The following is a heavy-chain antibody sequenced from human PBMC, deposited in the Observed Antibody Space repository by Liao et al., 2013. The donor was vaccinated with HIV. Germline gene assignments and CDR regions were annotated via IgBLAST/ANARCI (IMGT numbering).Heavy chain of an antibody. CDR1: GGSISSSSYY. D-gene: IGHD2-2*01. Sequence: QLQLQESGPGLVKPSETLSLTCTVSGGSISSSSYYWGWIRQPPGKGLEWIGSIYYSGTTYYNPSLKSRVTISVDTSKNQFSLKLSSVTAADTAVYYCARVGVVPAAILYYYMDVWGKGTTVTVSS. J-gene: IGHJ6*03. V-gene: IGHV4-39*07. CDR3: ARVGVVPAAILYYYMDV. CDR2: IYYSGTT.